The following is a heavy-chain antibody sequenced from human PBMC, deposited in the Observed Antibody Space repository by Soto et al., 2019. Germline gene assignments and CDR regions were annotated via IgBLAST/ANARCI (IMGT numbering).Heavy chain of an antibody. Sequence: VQLLESGGGLVQPGGSLRLSCAASGFTFNNYAMSWVRQAPGKGLEWVSSINIVGGSTNYADSVRGRFTISRDDSKNRVLLQMNSRSDEDTAIYYCTKNYYFDSWGQGTLVTVSS. CDR1: GFTFNNYA. V-gene: IGHV3-23*01. CDR3: TKNYYFDS. CDR2: INIVGGST. J-gene: IGHJ4*02.